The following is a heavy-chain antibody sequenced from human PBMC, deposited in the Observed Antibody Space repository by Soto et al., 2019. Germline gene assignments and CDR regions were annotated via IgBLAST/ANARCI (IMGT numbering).Heavy chain of an antibody. CDR2: IYYTGST. Sequence: QVQLQESGPGLVKPSETLSLTCTVSGGSISNYYWSWIRQPPGKGLEWIGYIYYTGSTNYNPSLKCRVTISVDTSKNQFSRKLSSVTAADTAVYYCARGIGQQLPPLDWGQGTLVTVSS. CDR1: GGSISNYY. V-gene: IGHV4-59*01. D-gene: IGHD2-2*01. J-gene: IGHJ4*02. CDR3: ARGIGQQLPPLD.